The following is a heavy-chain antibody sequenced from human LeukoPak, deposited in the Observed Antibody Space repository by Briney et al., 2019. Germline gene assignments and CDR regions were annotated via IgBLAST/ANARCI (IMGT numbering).Heavy chain of an antibody. CDR3: ASFHDYYDILTGWFDP. CDR2: ISWNSGSI. D-gene: IGHD3-9*01. V-gene: IGHV3-9*01. CDR1: GFTFDDYA. J-gene: IGHJ5*02. Sequence: PGGSLRLSCAASGFTFDDYAMHWVRQAPGKGLEWVSGISWNSGSIGYADSVKGRFTISRDNAKNSLYLQMNSLRAEDTAVYYCASFHDYYDILTGWFDPWGQGTLVTVSS.